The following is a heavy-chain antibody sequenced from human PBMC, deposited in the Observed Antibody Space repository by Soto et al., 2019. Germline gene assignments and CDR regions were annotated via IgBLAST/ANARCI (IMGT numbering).Heavy chain of an antibody. Sequence: QVQLVESGGGVVQPGRSLRLSCAASGFTFSNYDMHWVRQAPGKGLEWVAVIWYDETNKYYAGSVKGRFTISRDNSKNTLYLQMNSLRAEDMAVYYCALGGNPPLGYWGQGTLVTVSS. D-gene: IGHD2-15*01. V-gene: IGHV3-33*01. CDR1: GFTFSNYD. CDR2: IWYDETNK. CDR3: ALGGNPPLGY. J-gene: IGHJ4*02.